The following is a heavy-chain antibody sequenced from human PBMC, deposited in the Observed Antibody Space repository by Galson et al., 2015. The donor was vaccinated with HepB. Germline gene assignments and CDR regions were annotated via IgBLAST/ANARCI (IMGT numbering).Heavy chain of an antibody. CDR2: ISAYNGNT. J-gene: IGHJ3*02. V-gene: IGHV1-18*04. CDR3: ARDPMEHFDAFDI. D-gene: IGHD1-26*01. Sequence: SVKVSCKASGYTFTSCGISWVRQAPGQGLEWMGWISAYNGNTNYAQKLQGRVTMTTDTSTSTAYMELRSLRSDDTAVYYCARDPMEHFDAFDIWGQGTMVTVSS. CDR1: GYTFTSCG.